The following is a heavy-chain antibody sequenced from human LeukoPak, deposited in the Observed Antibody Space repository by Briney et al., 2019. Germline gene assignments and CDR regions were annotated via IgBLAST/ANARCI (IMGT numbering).Heavy chain of an antibody. CDR3: TRLSHVAGAPKVSWFDP. D-gene: IGHD2-15*01. J-gene: IGHJ5*02. Sequence: SETLSLTCTVSAYSISDGWLWGWIRQPPGKGLEWTASIYHSGTTYFNPSLKSRVTMSVDTSKNQFSLKLTSVTAADTAVCYCTRLSHVAGAPKVSWFDPWGQGTLVTVSS. CDR1: AYSISDGWL. V-gene: IGHV4-38-2*02. CDR2: IYHSGTT.